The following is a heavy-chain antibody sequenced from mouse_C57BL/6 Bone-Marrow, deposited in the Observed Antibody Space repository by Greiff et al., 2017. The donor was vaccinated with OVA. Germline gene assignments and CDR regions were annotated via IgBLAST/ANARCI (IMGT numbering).Heavy chain of an antibody. V-gene: IGHV1-15*01. CDR2: IDPETGGT. CDR3: TRDYGSSWFAY. D-gene: IGHD1-1*01. CDR1: GYTFTDYE. J-gene: IGHJ3*01. Sequence: QVQLQQSGAELVRPGASVTLSCKASGYTFTDYEMHWVKQTPVHGLEWIGAIDPETGGTAYNQKFTGKAILTADKSSSTAYMELRSLTSEDSAVFYCTRDYGSSWFAYWGQGTLVTVSA.